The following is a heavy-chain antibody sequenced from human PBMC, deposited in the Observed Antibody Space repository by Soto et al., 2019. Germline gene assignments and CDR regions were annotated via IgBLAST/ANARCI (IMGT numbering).Heavy chain of an antibody. CDR1: DGSISSSNW. D-gene: IGHD3-10*01. V-gene: IGHV4-4*02. CDR2: IYHSGST. CDR3: ARVRGGSGSFLKDD. Sequence: QVQLQESGPGLVKPSGTLSLTCAVSDGSISSSNWWSWVRQPPGKGLEWIGEIYHSGSTNYNPSLKRRVTISVDKSNNQFSLKLTSVTAADTAVYYCARVRGGSGSFLKDDWGQGTLVTVSS. J-gene: IGHJ4*02.